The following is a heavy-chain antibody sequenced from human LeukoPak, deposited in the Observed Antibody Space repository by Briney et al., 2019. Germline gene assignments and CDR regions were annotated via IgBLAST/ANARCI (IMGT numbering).Heavy chain of an antibody. J-gene: IGHJ4*02. CDR1: GFTFSSHS. V-gene: IGHV3-48*01. CDR3: AGDVEGTTAYFDY. Sequence: PGGSLRLSCAVSGFTFSSHSMSWVRQAPGKGLEWVSYISSSSSTIYYADSVKGRFTISRDKAKNSLYLQMNSLRAEDTAVYYCAGDVEGTTAYFDYWGQGTLVTVSS. CDR2: ISSSSSTI. D-gene: IGHD1-14*01.